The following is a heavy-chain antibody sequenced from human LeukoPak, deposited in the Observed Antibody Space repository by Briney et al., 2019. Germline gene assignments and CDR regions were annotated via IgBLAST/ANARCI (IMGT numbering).Heavy chain of an antibody. CDR3: ARGYGDYSWDYFDY. CDR1: GFTFSSYW. Sequence: RPGGSLRLSCAASGFTFSSYWMHWVRQAPGKGLEWVSGINWNGGSTGYADSVKGRFTISRDNAKNSLYLQMNSLRAEDTALYYCARGYGDYSWDYFDYWGQGTLVTVSS. J-gene: IGHJ4*02. D-gene: IGHD4-17*01. CDR2: INWNGGST. V-gene: IGHV3-20*04.